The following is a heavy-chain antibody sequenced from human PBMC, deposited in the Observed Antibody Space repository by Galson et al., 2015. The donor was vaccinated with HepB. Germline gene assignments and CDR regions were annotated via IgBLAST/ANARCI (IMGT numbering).Heavy chain of an antibody. V-gene: IGHV5-51*01. J-gene: IGHJ4*02. Sequence: QSGAEVKKPGESLKISCKGSGYSFTSYWIGWVRQMPGKGLEWMGIIYPGDSDTRYSPSFQGQVTISADKSISTAYLQWSSLKASDTAMYYCARQGVGAYYDILTGYLYDYWGQGTLVTVSS. CDR1: GYSFTSYW. CDR2: IYPGDSDT. D-gene: IGHD3-9*01. CDR3: ARQGVGAYYDILTGYLYDY.